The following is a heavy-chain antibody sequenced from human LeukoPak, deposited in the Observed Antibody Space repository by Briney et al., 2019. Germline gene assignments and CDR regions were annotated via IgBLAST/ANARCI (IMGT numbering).Heavy chain of an antibody. V-gene: IGHV1-2*02. CDR3: ARVHATGYFSLDLGY. CDR2: INPNTGGT. CDR1: GYTFTGYF. D-gene: IGHD3-9*01. Sequence: ASVRVSCKASGYTFTGYFMHWVRQAPGQGLDWMGWINPNTGGTKYAQKFQGRVTMTRDTSIGTAYMELSTVTSDDTAVYFCARVHATGYFSLDLGYWGQGTLVTVSS. J-gene: IGHJ4*02.